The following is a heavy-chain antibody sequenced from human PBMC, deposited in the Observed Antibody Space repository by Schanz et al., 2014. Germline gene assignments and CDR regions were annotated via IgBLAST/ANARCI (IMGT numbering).Heavy chain of an antibody. CDR1: GGTFSSYT. D-gene: IGHD6-13*01. CDR3: ASSGAGYSSSWDFDY. CDR2: ISPYNGNT. Sequence: QVLQVQSGSELKKPGSSVKVSCKASGGTFSSYTISWVRQAPGQGLEWMGRISPYNGNTNYIQKLQGRVTMTTDTSTSTAYMELRSLRSDDTAVYYCASSGAGYSSSWDFDYWGQGTLVTVSS. J-gene: IGHJ4*02. V-gene: IGHV1-18*01.